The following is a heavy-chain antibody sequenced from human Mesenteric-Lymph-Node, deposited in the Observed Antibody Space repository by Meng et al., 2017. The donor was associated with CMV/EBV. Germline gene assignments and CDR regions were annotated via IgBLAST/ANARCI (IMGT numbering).Heavy chain of an antibody. D-gene: IGHD6-13*01. V-gene: IGHV3-48*04. CDR3: ARIAFWRAAAGTIDY. CDR1: GFTFSSYS. Sequence: GGSLRLSCAASGFTFSSYSMNWVRQAPGKGLEWVSYISSSSSTIYYADSVKGRFTISRDNAKNSLYLQMNSLRAEDTAVYYCARIAFWRAAAGTIDYWGQGTLVTAPQ. CDR2: ISSSSSTI. J-gene: IGHJ4*02.